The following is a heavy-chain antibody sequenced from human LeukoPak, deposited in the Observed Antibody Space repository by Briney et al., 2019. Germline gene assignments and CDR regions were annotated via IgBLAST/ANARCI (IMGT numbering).Heavy chain of an antibody. CDR3: ARGQHSANDY. J-gene: IGHJ4*02. CDR1: GDNVFGSSVA. CDR2: TYYRSRWYN. V-gene: IGHV6-1*01. Sequence: SQTLSLTCAISGDNVFGSSVAWNWIRQSPSRGLEWLGRTYYRSRWYNDYAVSVKSRITINLDTSKNQLSLQLNSVTPEDTAVYYCARGQHSANDYWGQGTLVTVSS. D-gene: IGHD3-3*02.